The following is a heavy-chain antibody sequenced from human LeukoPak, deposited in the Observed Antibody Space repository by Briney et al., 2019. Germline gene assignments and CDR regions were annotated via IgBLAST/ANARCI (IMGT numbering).Heavy chain of an antibody. D-gene: IGHD6-6*01. Sequence: GGSLRLSCAASGFTFSSYAMSWVRQAPGKGLEWVSAISGSGGSTYYADSVKGRFTISRDNSKNTLYLQMNSLRAEDTAVFYCAKAPSSSSFYFDYWGQGTLVTVSS. CDR3: AKAPSSSSFYFDY. CDR2: ISGSGGST. V-gene: IGHV3-23*01. J-gene: IGHJ4*02. CDR1: GFTFSSYA.